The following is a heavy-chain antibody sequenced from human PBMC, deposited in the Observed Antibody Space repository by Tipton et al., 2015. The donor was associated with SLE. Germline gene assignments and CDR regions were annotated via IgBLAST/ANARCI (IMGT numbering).Heavy chain of an antibody. CDR2: IYYSGST. CDR1: GGSISSSSYY. CDR3: ARLLCSGGSCYYPRYYYYYMDV. V-gene: IGHV4-39*01. Sequence: TLSLTCTVSGGSISSSSYYWGGIRQPPGKGLEWIGSIYYSGSTYYNPSLKSRVTISVDTSKNQFSLKLSSVTAADTAVYYCARLLCSGGSCYYPRYYYYYMDVWGKGTTVTVSS. D-gene: IGHD2-15*01. J-gene: IGHJ6*03.